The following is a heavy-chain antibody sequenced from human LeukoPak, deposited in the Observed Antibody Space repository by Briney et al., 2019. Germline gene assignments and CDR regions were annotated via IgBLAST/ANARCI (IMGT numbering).Heavy chain of an antibody. CDR2: IYYSGST. Sequence: SETLSLTCTVSGGSISSGGYYWSWIRQPPGKGLEWIGYIYYSGSTNYNPSLKSRVTISVDTSKNQFSLKLSSVTAADTAVYYCARGSFFDGWYFDYWGQGTLVTVSS. CDR3: ARGSFFDGWYFDY. V-gene: IGHV4-61*08. D-gene: IGHD5-24*01. J-gene: IGHJ4*02. CDR1: GGSISSGGYY.